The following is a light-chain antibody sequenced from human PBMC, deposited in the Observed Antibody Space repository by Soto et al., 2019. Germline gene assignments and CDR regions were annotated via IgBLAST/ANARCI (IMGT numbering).Light chain of an antibody. CDR1: QSVSSY. CDR3: QQRNIWLT. Sequence: EIVLTQSPATLSLSPGERATLSCRASQSVSSYLAWYQQKPGQAPRLLIYDASNRATGIPARFSGSGSGTDFTLTISSLEPEDFAVYYCQQRNIWLTCGGGTKVEIK. J-gene: IGKJ4*01. CDR2: DAS. V-gene: IGKV3-11*01.